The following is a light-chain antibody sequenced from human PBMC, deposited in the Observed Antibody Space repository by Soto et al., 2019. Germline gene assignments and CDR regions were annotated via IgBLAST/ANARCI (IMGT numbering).Light chain of an antibody. CDR1: QSISSY. V-gene: IGKV1-39*01. CDR3: QQSYSTPTIT. CDR2: AAS. J-gene: IGKJ5*01. Sequence: DIPMTQSPSSLSASVGDRVTITCRASQSISSYLNWYQQKPGKAPKLLIYAASSLQSGVPSRFNGSGSGTDFTLTISSLQPEDFATYYCQQSYSTPTITFGQGTRLEIK.